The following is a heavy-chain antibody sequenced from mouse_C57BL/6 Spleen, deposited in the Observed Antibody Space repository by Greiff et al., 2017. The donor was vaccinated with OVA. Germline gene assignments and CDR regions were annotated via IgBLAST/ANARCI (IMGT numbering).Heavy chain of an antibody. CDR1: GFTFSSYA. Sequence: EVMLVESGGGLVKPGGSLKLSCAASGFTFSSYAMSWVRQTPEKRLEWVATISDGGSYTYYPDNVKGRFTISRDNAKNNLYLQMSHLKSEDTAMYYCARDNGNWYFDVWGTGTTVTVSS. V-gene: IGHV5-4*01. J-gene: IGHJ1*03. D-gene: IGHD2-1*01. CDR3: ARDNGNWYFDV. CDR2: ISDGGSYT.